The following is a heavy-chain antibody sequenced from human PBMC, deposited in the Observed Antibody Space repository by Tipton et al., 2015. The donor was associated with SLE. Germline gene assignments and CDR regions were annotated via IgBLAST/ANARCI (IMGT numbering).Heavy chain of an antibody. D-gene: IGHD2-15*01. CDR1: GGSISSSSYY. J-gene: IGHJ3*02. CDR2: INHSGST. Sequence: TLSLTCTVSGGSISSSSYYWGWIRQPPGKGLEWIGEINHSGSTNYNPSLKSRVTISVDTSKNQFSLKLSSVTAADTAVYYCARASGYCSGGSCYPGAFDIWGQGTMVTVSS. CDR3: ARASGYCSGGSCYPGAFDI. V-gene: IGHV4-39*07.